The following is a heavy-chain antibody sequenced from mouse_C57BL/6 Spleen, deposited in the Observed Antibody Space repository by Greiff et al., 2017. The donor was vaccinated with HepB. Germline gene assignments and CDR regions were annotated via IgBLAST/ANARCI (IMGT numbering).Heavy chain of an antibody. V-gene: IGHV7-3*01. Sequence: EVQLQESGGGLVQPGGSLSLSCAASGFTFTDYYMSWVRQPPGKALEWLGFIRNKANGYTTEYSASVKGRFTISRDNSQSILYLQMTALRAEDSATYYCARYDGNYWYFDVWGTGTTVTVSS. CDR2: IRNKANGYTT. CDR1: GFTFTDYY. D-gene: IGHD2-1*01. J-gene: IGHJ1*03. CDR3: ARYDGNYWYFDV.